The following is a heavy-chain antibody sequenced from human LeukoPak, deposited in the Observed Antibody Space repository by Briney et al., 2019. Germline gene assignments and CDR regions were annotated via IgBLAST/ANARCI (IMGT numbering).Heavy chain of an antibody. V-gene: IGHV3-21*01. CDR1: GFTFTSYS. J-gene: IGHJ3*02. Sequence: GGSLRLSCAASGFTFTSYSMNWVRQAPGKGLEWVSFIDTSGTYIYYGDSMKGRFSISRDNAKNSLSLQMNGLRAEDTAVYYCARGRSITLLRGVAMSDGFDIWGQGTMVTVSS. D-gene: IGHD3-10*01. CDR3: ARGRSITLLRGVAMSDGFDI. CDR2: IDTSGTYI.